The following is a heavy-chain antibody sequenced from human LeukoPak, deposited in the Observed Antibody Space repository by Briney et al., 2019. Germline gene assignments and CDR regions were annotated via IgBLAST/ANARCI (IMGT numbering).Heavy chain of an antibody. J-gene: IGHJ5*02. CDR2: INPNSGGT. D-gene: IGHD3-3*01. CDR1: GYTFTGYY. Sequence: ASVKVSCKASGYTFTGYYMHWVRQAPGQGLEWMGWINPNSGGTNYAQKFQGRVAMTRDTSISTAYMELSRLRSDDTAVYYCARGSGYYNWFDPWGQGTLVTVSS. CDR3: ARGSGYYNWFDP. V-gene: IGHV1-2*02.